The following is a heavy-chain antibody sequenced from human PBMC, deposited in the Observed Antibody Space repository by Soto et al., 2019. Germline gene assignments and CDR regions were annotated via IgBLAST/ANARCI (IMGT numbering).Heavy chain of an antibody. CDR3: TRAAWFPFLSCY. CDR2: ISSSGSTA. CDR1: GFTFSRFE. J-gene: IGHJ4*02. D-gene: IGHD3-10*01. Sequence: GGSLRLSCAASGFTFSRFELHWVRQAPGKGLEWISYISSSGSTAYYASPVEGRFTISRDNANNSVYLQMDSLRAEDTALYYCTRAAWFPFLSCYWGQGALATVSS. V-gene: IGHV3-48*03.